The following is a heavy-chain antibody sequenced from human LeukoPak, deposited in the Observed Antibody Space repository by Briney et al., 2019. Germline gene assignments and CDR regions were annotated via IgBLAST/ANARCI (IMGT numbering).Heavy chain of an antibody. CDR2: TGGSDDNT. Sequence: GGSLRLSCEGSGFSFNGYAMSWVRQAPGKGLEWVAVTGGSDDNTHYADSVKGRFTISRGNSANRLFLQMNSLRPDDSALYYCTKDLMTGFSSGWYFAYWGPGTLVSVSS. J-gene: IGHJ4*02. D-gene: IGHD6-19*01. CDR3: TKDLMTGFSSGWYFAY. V-gene: IGHV3-23*01. CDR1: GFSFNGYA.